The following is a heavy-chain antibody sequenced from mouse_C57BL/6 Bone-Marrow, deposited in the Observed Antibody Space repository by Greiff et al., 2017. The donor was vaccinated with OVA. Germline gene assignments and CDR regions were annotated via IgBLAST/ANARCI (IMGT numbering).Heavy chain of an antibody. CDR2: IDPETGGT. J-gene: IGHJ3*01. D-gene: IGHD2-1*01. CDR1: GYTFTDYE. CDR3: TWGNYEGFAY. V-gene: IGHV1-15*01. Sequence: QVQLQQSGAELVRPGASVTLSCKASGYTFTDYEMPWVKQTPVHGLEWIGAIDPETGGTAYNQKFTGKAILTADKSSSTAYMELRSLTSEDSAVYYCTWGNYEGFAYWGQGTLVTVSA.